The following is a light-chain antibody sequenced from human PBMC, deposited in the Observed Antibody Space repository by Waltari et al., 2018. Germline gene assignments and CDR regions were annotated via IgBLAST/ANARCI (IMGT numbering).Light chain of an antibody. J-gene: IGKJ2*01. CDR3: QQYYRSPYT. CDR1: QTILFRANDKNY. Sequence: DIVMPQSPDSLAVSLGERPPINCKSSQTILFRANDKNYLTWYQQKPGHPPKMLIYWAPTRESGVPDRFSGSGSGTDFTLTISSLQPEDVAVYYCQQYYRSPYTFGPGTKLEI. CDR2: WAP. V-gene: IGKV4-1*01.